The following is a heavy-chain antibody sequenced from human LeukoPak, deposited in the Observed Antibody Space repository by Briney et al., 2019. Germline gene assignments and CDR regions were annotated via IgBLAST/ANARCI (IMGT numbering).Heavy chain of an antibody. Sequence: GGSLRISCAASGFTFSSYAMSWVRQAPGKGLEWVSAISGSGGSTYYADSVKGRFTISRDNSKNTLYLQMNSLRAEDTAVYYCAKFKFGSSGWCDYWGQGTLVTVSS. J-gene: IGHJ4*02. D-gene: IGHD6-19*01. CDR2: ISGSGGST. CDR1: GFTFSSYA. CDR3: AKFKFGSSGWCDY. V-gene: IGHV3-23*01.